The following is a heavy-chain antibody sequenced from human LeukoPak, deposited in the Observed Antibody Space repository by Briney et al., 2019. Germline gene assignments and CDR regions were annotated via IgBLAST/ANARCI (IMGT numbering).Heavy chain of an antibody. J-gene: IGHJ6*03. CDR3: ARDYYDSSGYYGVSLYYYYMDV. D-gene: IGHD3-22*01. CDR2: ISSSSSYI. CDR1: GFTFSSYS. V-gene: IGHV3-21*01. Sequence: GGSLRLSCAASGFTFSSYSMNWVRQAPGKGLERVSSISSSSSYIYYADSVKGRFTISRDNAKNSLYLQMNSLRAEDTAVYYCARDYYDSSGYYGVSLYYYYMDVWGKGTTVTVSS.